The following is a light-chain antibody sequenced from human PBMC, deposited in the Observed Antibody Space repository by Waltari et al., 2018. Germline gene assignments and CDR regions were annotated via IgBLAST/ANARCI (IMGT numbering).Light chain of an antibody. V-gene: IGKV3D-20*01. CDR2: DAS. J-gene: IGKJ2*01. CDR3: QHYDNFPHT. Sequence: EIVLTQSPATLSLSPGERATLSCGASQSVSRTYLAWYQQKPGLAPRLLIYDASFRATGIPDRFSGSGSGTDFTFTISRLEPEDFAVYYCQHYDNFPHTFGQGTKLEIK. CDR1: QSVSRTY.